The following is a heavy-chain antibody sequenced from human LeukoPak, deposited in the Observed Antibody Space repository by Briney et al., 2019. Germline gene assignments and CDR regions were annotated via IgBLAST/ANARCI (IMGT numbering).Heavy chain of an antibody. V-gene: IGHV4-31*03. CDR3: ARDPSGRSSYFDY. Sequence: PSETLSLTCTVSGGSISSGGYYWSWIRQHPGEGLEWIGYIYYSGSTYYNPSLKSRVTISVDTSKNQFSLKLSSVSAADTAVYYCARDPSGRSSYFDYWGQGTLVTVSS. CDR1: GGSISSGGYY. CDR2: IYYSGST. D-gene: IGHD5-12*01. J-gene: IGHJ4*02.